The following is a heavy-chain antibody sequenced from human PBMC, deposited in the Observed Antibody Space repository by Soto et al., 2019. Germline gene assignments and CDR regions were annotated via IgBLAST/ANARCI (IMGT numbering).Heavy chain of an antibody. CDR1: VFTFSRFA. CDR3: AKSTGVLATTGGAFDV. J-gene: IGHJ3*01. CDR2: ISGSGADS. Sequence: PWWSLRHSCAASVFTFSRFAMSWFRQAPGKGLERVSTISGSGADSYGSDSVKGRFIISRDNSKNTLSLQMNDLKVEDTAIYYCAKSTGVLATTGGAFDVWGQGTMVTVSS. D-gene: IGHD5-12*01. V-gene: IGHV3-23*01.